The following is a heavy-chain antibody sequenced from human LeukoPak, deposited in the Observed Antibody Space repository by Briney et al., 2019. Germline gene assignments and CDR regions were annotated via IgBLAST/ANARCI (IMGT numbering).Heavy chain of an antibody. CDR1: GESFSGYY. Sequence: SETLSLTCAVYGESFSGYYWSWIRQPPGKGLEWIGDINHSGSTNYNPSLKSRVTISVDTSKNQFSLKLSSVTAADTAVYYCARGRSVAGYYYYYYMDVWGKGTTVTVSS. CDR3: ARGRSVAGYYYYYYMDV. CDR2: INHSGST. D-gene: IGHD6-19*01. V-gene: IGHV4-34*01. J-gene: IGHJ6*03.